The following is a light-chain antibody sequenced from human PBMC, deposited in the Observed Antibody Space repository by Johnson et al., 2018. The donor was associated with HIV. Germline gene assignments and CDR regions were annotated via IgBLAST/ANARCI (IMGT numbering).Light chain of an antibody. CDR1: SSNIGNNY. CDR3: ETWDSSLSSV. J-gene: IGLJ1*01. Sequence: QSVLTQPPSVSAAPGQKVTISCSGSSSNIGNNYVSWYQQLPGTAPKLLIYDNNTRPSGIPDRFSGSKSGTSATLGITGLQTGDEADYYCETWDSSLSSVFGTGTKVTVL. CDR2: DNN. V-gene: IGLV1-51*01.